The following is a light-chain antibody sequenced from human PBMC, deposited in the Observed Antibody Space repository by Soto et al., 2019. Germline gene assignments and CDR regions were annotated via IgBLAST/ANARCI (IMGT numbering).Light chain of an antibody. J-gene: IGLJ2*01. CDR3: SSYTGSSTLL. Sequence: QSALTQPASVSGSPGQSITISCTGTSRDVGGYNYVSWYHQHPGKAPKLMIYEVSNRPSGVSNRFSGSKSGKTASLTIFGLQAEDEGDYYCSSYTGSSTLLFGGGTKVTVL. V-gene: IGLV2-14*01. CDR2: EVS. CDR1: SRDVGGYNY.